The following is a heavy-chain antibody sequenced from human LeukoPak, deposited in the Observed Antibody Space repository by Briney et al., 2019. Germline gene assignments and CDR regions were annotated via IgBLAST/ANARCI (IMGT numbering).Heavy chain of an antibody. D-gene: IGHD2-2*02. CDR2: IYYSGST. J-gene: IGHJ5*02. Sequence: SETLSLTCTVSGGSISSYYWGWIRQPPGKGLEWIGYIYYSGSTNYNPSLKSRVTISVDTSKNQFSLKLSSVTAADTAVYYCARGRAIVPAAIGEGHWFDPWGQGTLVTVSS. V-gene: IGHV4-59*01. CDR1: GGSISSYY. CDR3: ARGRAIVPAAIGEGHWFDP.